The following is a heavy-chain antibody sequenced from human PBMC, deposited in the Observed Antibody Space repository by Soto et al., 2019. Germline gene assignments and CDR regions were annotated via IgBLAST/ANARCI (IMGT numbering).Heavy chain of an antibody. V-gene: IGHV3-33*06. D-gene: IGHD6-13*01. CDR1: GFTFSAYG. CDR2: IWYDGSNK. CDR3: AKDQGSSWYEIDY. J-gene: IGHJ4*02. Sequence: GGSLRLSCGASGFTFSAYGMHWVRQAPGKGLEWVAVIWYDGSNKYYADSVKGRFTISRDNSKNTLYLQMNNLRAEDTAVYYCAKDQGSSWYEIDYWGQGTLVTVSS.